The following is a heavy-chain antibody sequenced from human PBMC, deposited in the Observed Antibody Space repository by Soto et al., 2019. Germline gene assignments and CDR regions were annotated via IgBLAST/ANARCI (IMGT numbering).Heavy chain of an antibody. J-gene: IGHJ5*02. CDR3: AEGYYYGSGSYDNWFDP. D-gene: IGHD3-10*01. CDR2: IYYSGST. CDR1: GGSISSSIYY. Sequence: KTSATLSLTCTVSGGSISSSIYYWGWIRQPPGKGLEWIGSIYYSGSTYYNPSLKSRVTISVDTSKNQFSLKLSSVTAADTAVYYCAEGYYYGSGSYDNWFDPWGQGTLVTVSS. V-gene: IGHV4-39*01.